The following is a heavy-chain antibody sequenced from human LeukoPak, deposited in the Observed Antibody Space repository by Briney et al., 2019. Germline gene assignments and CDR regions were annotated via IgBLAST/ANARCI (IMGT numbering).Heavy chain of an antibody. J-gene: IGHJ6*02. CDR1: GGTFSSYA. V-gene: IGHV1-69*01. Sequence: ASVKVSCKASGGTFSSYAISWVRQAPGQGLEWMGGIIPIFGTANYAQKFQGRVTVTADESTSTAYMELSSLRSGDTAVYYCARAMENYYYGMDVWGQGTTVTVSS. CDR3: ARAMENYYYGMDV. D-gene: IGHD3-3*01. CDR2: IIPIFGTA.